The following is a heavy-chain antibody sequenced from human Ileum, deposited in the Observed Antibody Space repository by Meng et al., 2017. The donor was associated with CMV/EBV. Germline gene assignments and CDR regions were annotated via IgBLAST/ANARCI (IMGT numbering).Heavy chain of an antibody. CDR2: INPHSGNT. Sequence: GYTFTDDNICWVRQASGQGLEWMGWINPHSGNTGYTQKFQGRVTMTRDTSISTAYMELSSLRSDDTAVYYCARVCQYVWGSYRCFDPWGQGTLVTVSS. V-gene: IGHV1-8*01. CDR1: GYTFTDDN. J-gene: IGHJ5*02. CDR3: ARVCQYVWGSYRCFDP. D-gene: IGHD3-16*02.